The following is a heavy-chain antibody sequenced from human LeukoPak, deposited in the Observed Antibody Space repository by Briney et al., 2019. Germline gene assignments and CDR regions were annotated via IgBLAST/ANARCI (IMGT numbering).Heavy chain of an antibody. J-gene: IGHJ3*02. V-gene: IGHV4-31*03. CDR3: ARVRHFDWLSRFNAIDI. CDR1: SGSITSGGYY. D-gene: IGHD3-9*01. CDR2: IYYSGST. Sequence: SQTLSLTCTVCSGSITSGGYYWSWIRQHPGKGLEWIGYIYYSGSTYYNPSLKSRVTISVDTSKNQFSLKLSSVTAADTAVYYCARVRHFDWLSRFNAIDIWGQGTMVTVSS.